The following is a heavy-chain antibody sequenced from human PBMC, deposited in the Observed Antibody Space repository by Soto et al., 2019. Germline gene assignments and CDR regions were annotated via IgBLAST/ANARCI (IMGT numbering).Heavy chain of an antibody. CDR3: ARAPQLVAPAATGFDS. CDR1: GFPFSTYS. CDR2: ISASTLTT. D-gene: IGHD2-2*01. J-gene: IGHJ4*02. Sequence: EVELVESGGGLVQPGGSLRLSCAASGFPFSTYSMSWVHQAPGKGLEWISYISASTLTTFYADSVKGRFTISRDTAQHSLYLQMNSLRDEDTAVYYCARAPQLVAPAATGFDSWGQGTLVTVSS. V-gene: IGHV3-48*02.